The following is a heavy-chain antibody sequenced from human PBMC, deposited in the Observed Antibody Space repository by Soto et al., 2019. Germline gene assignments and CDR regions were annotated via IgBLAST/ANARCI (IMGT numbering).Heavy chain of an antibody. CDR2: INHSGST. CDR1: GGSFSGYY. Sequence: SETLSLTCAVYGGSFSGYYWSWIRQPPGKGLEWIGEINHSGSTNYNPSLKSRVTISVDTSKNQFSLKLSSVTAADTAVYYCARGDRGGGDKSGYDRVEYFQHWGQGTLVTVSS. V-gene: IGHV4-34*01. CDR3: ARGDRGGGDKSGYDRVEYFQH. J-gene: IGHJ1*01. D-gene: IGHD5-12*01.